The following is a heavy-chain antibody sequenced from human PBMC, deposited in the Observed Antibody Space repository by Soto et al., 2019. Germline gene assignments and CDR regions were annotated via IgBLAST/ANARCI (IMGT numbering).Heavy chain of an antibody. J-gene: IGHJ6*02. V-gene: IGHV4-30-4*01. Sequence: SETLSLTCTVSGGSISSGDYYWSWIRQPPGKGLEWIGYIYYSGSTYYNPSLKSRVTISVDTSKNQFSLKLSSVTAAETAVYYCARVSEDAGMDVWGQGTTVTVSS. CDR2: IYYSGST. CDR1: GGSISSGDYY. CDR3: ARVSEDAGMDV.